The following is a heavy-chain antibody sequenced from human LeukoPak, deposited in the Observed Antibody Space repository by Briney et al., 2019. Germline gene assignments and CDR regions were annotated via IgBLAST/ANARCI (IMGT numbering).Heavy chain of an antibody. CDR1: GFTFSDYW. D-gene: IGHD3-10*01. V-gene: IGHV3-7*03. Sequence: PGGSLRLSCAASGFTFSDYWLNWFRQAPGKGPKWVANIREDGGEKYYVDSVKGRFTISRDNAKNSLFLQINSLRAEDTAVYYCARTLMGGGALDYWGQGTLVTVSS. J-gene: IGHJ4*02. CDR3: ARTLMGGGALDY. CDR2: IREDGGEK.